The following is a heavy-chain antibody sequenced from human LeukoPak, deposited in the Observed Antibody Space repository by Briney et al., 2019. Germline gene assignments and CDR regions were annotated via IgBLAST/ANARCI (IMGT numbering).Heavy chain of an antibody. D-gene: IGHD3-10*01. CDR2: SSYTADS. CDR1: GGSISSFY. CDR3: AASSHSGSYRAH. J-gene: IGHJ4*02. V-gene: IGHV4-59*12. Sequence: PSETLSLTCSLSGGSISSFYLSWIRQPPGKGLEWIGYSSYTADSNYSPSHKSRVTISIDTSKNQFSLRLTSVTAADTAVYYCAASSHSGSYRAHWGQGTLVAVSS.